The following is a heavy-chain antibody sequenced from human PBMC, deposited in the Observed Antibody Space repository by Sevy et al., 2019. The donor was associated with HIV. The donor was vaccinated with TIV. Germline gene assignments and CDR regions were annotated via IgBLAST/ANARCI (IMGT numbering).Heavy chain of an antibody. Sequence: ASVKVSCKFSGHTLNQLSMHWVRQAPGKGLEWMGRFDPEDGETIYAQRFQGRFTMTEDTSTDTAYMHLSSLRSEDTAVYYCASAREYYEDNSGYFDYWGQGTLVTVSS. CDR2: FDPEDGET. J-gene: IGHJ4*02. CDR1: GHTLNQLS. CDR3: ASAREYYEDNSGYFDY. D-gene: IGHD3-22*01. V-gene: IGHV1-24*01.